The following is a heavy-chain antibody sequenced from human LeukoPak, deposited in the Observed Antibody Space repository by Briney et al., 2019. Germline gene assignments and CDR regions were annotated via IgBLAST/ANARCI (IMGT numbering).Heavy chain of an antibody. CDR3: AKLKGPYSSGSDC. CDR1: GFTFSVYW. V-gene: IGHV3-7*02. CDR2: IDQYGGQK. J-gene: IGHJ4*02. Sequence: GGSLRLSCAASGFTFSVYWMTWVRQAPGKGLEWVATIDQYGGQKNYVESVKGRFTISRDNAENSLFLQMNSLRAEDTAVYYCAKLKGPYSSGSDCWGQGTLVTVSS. D-gene: IGHD6-19*01.